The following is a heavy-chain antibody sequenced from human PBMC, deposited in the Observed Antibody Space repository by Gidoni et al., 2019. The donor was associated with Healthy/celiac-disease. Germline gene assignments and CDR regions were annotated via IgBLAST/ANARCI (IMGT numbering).Heavy chain of an antibody. V-gene: IGHV3-73*01. D-gene: IGHD2-8*02. CDR2: IRSKANSYAT. CDR1: GYTSRGSA. Sequence: EVQLVESGGGWVKPGGSLKLPGAASGYTSRGSATHWGLQASGKGLEWVGRIRSKANSYATAYAASVKGRFTISRDDSKNTAYLQMNSLKTEDTAVYYCTTDTGPRDYYYYYMDVWGKGTTVTVSS. J-gene: IGHJ6*03. CDR3: TTDTGPRDYYYYYMDV.